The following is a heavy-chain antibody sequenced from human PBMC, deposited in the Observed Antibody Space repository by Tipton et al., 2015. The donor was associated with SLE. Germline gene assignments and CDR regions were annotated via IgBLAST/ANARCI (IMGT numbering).Heavy chain of an antibody. Sequence: SLRLSCSASGFIFSAYWMSWVRQAPGKGLEWVANIKEDGSEKYYVDSVKGRFTISRDNAKSSLYLQMNSLRPEDTAVYYCARDMYDYWGQGTLVTVSS. CDR3: ARDMYDY. CDR2: IKEDGSEK. CDR1: GFIFSAYW. V-gene: IGHV3-7*01. J-gene: IGHJ4*02. D-gene: IGHD2-8*01.